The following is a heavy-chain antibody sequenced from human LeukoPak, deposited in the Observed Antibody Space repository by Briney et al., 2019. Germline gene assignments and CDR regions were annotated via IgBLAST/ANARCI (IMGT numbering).Heavy chain of an antibody. CDR1: GFSISHFW. Sequence: QPGGSLRLSCAASGFSISHFWMSWVRHAPGKGLLWVARISSDGLTAGYADSVKGRFTISRDNAENTLYLQMNSLRAEDTAVFYCAGSPNDGEDLWGQGTLVTVSS. D-gene: IGHD4-17*01. J-gene: IGHJ5*02. CDR3: AGSPNDGEDL. V-gene: IGHV3-74*01. CDR2: ISSDGLTA.